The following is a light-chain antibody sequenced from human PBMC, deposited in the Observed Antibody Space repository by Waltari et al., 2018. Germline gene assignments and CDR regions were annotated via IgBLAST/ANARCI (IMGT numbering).Light chain of an antibody. V-gene: IGKV3-15*01. J-gene: IGKJ4*01. CDR3: QQYKTWPLT. CDR2: DTS. Sequence: EIVMTQSPATLSVSPGERVILSCWASQSLRSYLAWYQQKLGQAPRLLIYDTSTRATGTPIRFSGGVSGTEFTLTISSLQAEDFAVYYCQQYKTWPLTFGGGTKVEIK. CDR1: QSLRSY.